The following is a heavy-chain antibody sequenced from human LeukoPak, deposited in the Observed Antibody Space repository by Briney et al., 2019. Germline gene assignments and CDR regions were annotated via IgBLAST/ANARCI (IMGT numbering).Heavy chain of an antibody. CDR1: GFAFSLYG. Sequence: GGSLRLSCATSGFAFSLYGMSWVRQAPGKGLEWVSGISGGGGRTYYAESVKGRFTISRDKSKNTVYLQMNSLRAEDTAVYYCANDREPIVLMLYGVWGQGTRVTVSS. J-gene: IGHJ4*02. D-gene: IGHD2-8*01. V-gene: IGHV3-23*01. CDR3: ANDREPIVLMLYGV. CDR2: ISGGGGRT.